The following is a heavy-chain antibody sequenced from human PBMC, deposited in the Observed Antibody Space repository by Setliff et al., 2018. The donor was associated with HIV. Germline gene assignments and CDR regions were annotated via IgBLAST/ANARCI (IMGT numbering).Heavy chain of an antibody. CDR1: GGSFTTYY. CDR2: FYTSGST. J-gene: IGHJ4*02. Sequence: SETLSLTCTVSGGSFTTYYWSWLRRPPGKELEWIGYFYTSGSTNYNPSLKSRVFISVDLSINQFSLKLHSVTAADTAVYYCASGEDSGTYGEPYDSWGQGALVTVSS. D-gene: IGHD1-26*01. V-gene: IGHV4-4*08. CDR3: ASGEDSGTYGEPYDS.